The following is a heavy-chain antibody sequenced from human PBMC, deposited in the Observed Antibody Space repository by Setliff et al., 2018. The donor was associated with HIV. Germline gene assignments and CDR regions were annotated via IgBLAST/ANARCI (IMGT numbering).Heavy chain of an antibody. J-gene: IGHJ5*02. V-gene: IGHV4-34*01. CDR2: INNSGST. D-gene: IGHD6-13*01. CDR1: GGSFSGYF. CDR3: ARGPYTSSWYVSVYWFDP. Sequence: SETLSLTCAVYGGSFSGYFWSWIRQPPGKGLEWIGEINNSGSTNYNPSLKSRATISVDTSKNQFSLKLTSVTAADTAVYYCARGPYTSSWYVSVYWFDPWGQGTLVTVSS.